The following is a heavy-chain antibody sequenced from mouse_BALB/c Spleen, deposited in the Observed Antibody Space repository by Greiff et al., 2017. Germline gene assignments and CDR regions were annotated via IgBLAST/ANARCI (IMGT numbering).Heavy chain of an antibody. CDR2: IRLKSNNYAT. CDR3: TPFHYYGYDY. Sequence: EVMLVESGGGLVQPGGSMKLSCVASGFTFSNYWMNWVRQSPEKGLEWVAEIRLKSNNYATHYAESVKGRFTISRDDSKSSVYLQMNNLRAEDTGIYYRTPFHYYGYDYWGQGTTLTVSS. D-gene: IGHD1-2*01. CDR1: GFTFSNYW. V-gene: IGHV6-6*02. J-gene: IGHJ2*01.